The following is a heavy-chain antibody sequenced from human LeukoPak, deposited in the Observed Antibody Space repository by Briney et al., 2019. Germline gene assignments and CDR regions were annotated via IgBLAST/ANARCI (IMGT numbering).Heavy chain of an antibody. Sequence: SETLSLTCTVSGGSISSYYWSWIRQPPGKGLEWIGYIYYSGSTNYNPSLKSRVTISVDTSKNQFSLKLSSVTAADTAVYYCARDLGWSYYYDSSGGDYWGQGTLVTVSS. CDR2: IYYSGST. J-gene: IGHJ4*02. CDR3: ARDLGWSYYYDSSGGDY. CDR1: GGSISSYY. V-gene: IGHV4-59*12. D-gene: IGHD3-22*01.